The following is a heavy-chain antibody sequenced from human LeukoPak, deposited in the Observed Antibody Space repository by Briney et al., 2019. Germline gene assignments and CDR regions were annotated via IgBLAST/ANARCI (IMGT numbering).Heavy chain of an antibody. CDR2: IYYSGST. D-gene: IGHD5-24*01. Sequence: SETLSLTCTVSGGSISTYYWIWIRQPPGKGLEWIGYIYYSGSTNYNPSLKSRVTISVDTSKNQFSLKLSSVTAADTAVYYCASTTRVAPDGRAEYFQHWGQGTLVIVSS. CDR1: GGSISTYY. J-gene: IGHJ1*01. V-gene: IGHV4-59*01. CDR3: ASTTRVAPDGRAEYFQH.